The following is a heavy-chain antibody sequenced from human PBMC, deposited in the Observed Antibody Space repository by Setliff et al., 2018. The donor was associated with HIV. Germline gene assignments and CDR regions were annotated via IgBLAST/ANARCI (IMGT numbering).Heavy chain of an antibody. CDR2: IKSKSDGGTT. D-gene: IGHD3-22*01. CDR3: TFDSTGLIPTKDY. Sequence: PGGSLRLSCAASGFTFSNAWMSWVRQAPGKGLEWVGRIKSKSDGGTTDYAAPVKAKFTISRDDSKNTLYLQMNSLKTEDTAVYRCTFDSTGLIPTKDYWGQGTLVTVSS. CDR1: GFTFSNAW. V-gene: IGHV3-15*01. J-gene: IGHJ4*02.